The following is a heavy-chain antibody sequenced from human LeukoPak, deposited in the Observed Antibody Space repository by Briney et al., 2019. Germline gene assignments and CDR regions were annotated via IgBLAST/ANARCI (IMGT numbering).Heavy chain of an antibody. J-gene: IGHJ3*02. D-gene: IGHD3-10*01. CDR1: GFTLSNYS. V-gene: IGHV3-21*01. CDR2: ITGSSDFI. Sequence: GSLRLSCASSGFTLSNYSMNWVRQAPGKGLEWVSSITGSSDFIYYADSLKGRLTISRDNAKNSLYLQMNSLRAEDTGVYYCARDFAGGYYRDAFDMWGQGTMVTVSS. CDR3: ARDFAGGYYRDAFDM.